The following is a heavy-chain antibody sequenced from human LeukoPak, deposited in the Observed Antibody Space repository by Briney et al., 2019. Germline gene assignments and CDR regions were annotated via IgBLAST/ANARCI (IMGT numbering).Heavy chain of an antibody. CDR3: ARNAMYASSGVDY. CDR1: GGSISSYY. J-gene: IGHJ4*02. V-gene: IGHV4-59*01. CDR2: IYHSGST. Sequence: PSETLSLTCTVSGGSISSYYWSWIRQPPGKGLEWIGYIYHSGSTNYNPSLKSRVTISVDTSKNQFSLKLNSVTAADTAVYYCARNAMYASSGVDYWGQGTLVTVSP. D-gene: IGHD2-2*01.